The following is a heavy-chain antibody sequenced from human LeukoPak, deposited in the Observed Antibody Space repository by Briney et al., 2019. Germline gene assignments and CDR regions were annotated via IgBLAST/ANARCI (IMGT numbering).Heavy chain of an antibody. J-gene: IGHJ3*02. CDR3: ARDGTPDAFDI. Sequence: ASVKVSCKASGYTFISYGISWVRQAPGQGLEWMGWISCYNGNTKYEQNFQGRVTMTTDTSTSTAYMELRSLRSDDTAVYYCARDGTPDAFDIWGQGTMVTVSS. CDR2: ISCYNGNT. V-gene: IGHV1-18*01. CDR1: GYTFISYG. D-gene: IGHD1-26*01.